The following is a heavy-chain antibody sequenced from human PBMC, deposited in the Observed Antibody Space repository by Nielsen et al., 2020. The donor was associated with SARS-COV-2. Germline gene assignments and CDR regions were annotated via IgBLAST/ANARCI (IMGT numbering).Heavy chain of an antibody. CDR3: ARGAGRYWEATYFDY. Sequence: GESLKISCAVSGFIFTDFSMNWVRQAPGKGLEWVSYISLTSTTTYYADSVKGRFTISRDNSKNTLYLQMNSLRAEDTAIYYCARGAGRYWEATYFDYWGQGTLVTVSS. V-gene: IGHV3-48*01. CDR2: ISLTSTTT. J-gene: IGHJ4*02. CDR1: GFIFTDFS. D-gene: IGHD3-10*01.